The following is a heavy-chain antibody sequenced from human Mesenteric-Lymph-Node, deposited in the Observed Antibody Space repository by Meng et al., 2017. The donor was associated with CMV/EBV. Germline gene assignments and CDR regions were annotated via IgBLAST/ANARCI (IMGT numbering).Heavy chain of an antibody. D-gene: IGHD3-3*01. CDR2: IPGSGGPK. J-gene: IGHJ6*02. CDR3: ARESPLPYYDIWSGQTYYYYFAMDV. Sequence: GESLKISCAASGFDFSDYYMNWIRQAPGKGLELISYIPGSGGPKFYAGSVKGRFTISRDNAKKSLFLQMSSLRAEDTAVYYCARESPLPYYDIWSGQTYYYYFAMDVWGQGTTVTVSS. CDR1: GFDFSDYY. V-gene: IGHV3-11*04.